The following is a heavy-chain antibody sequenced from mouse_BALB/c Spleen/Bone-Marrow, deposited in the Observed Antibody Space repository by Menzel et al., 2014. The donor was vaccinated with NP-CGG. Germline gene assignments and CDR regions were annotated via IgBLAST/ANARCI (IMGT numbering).Heavy chain of an antibody. CDR1: GFTFSRYG. CDR2: INSNGGST. J-gene: IGHJ2*01. Sequence: VQLQQSGGGLVQPGGSLKLSCAASGFTFSRYGMSWVRQTPDKRLELVATINSNGGSTYYPDSVKGRFTISRDNAKNTLYLQMSSLKSEDTAMYYCARPYRYYFDYWGQGTTLTVSS. CDR3: ARPYRYYFDY. V-gene: IGHV5-6-3*01. D-gene: IGHD2-14*01.